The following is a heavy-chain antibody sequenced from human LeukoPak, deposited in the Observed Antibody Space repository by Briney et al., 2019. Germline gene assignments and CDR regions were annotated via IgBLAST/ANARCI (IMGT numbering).Heavy chain of an antibody. CDR1: GDSISSYY. Sequence: SETLSLTCTVSGDSISSYYWSWIRQPPGKGLEWIGYIYSSGSTNYNPSLKNRVTISVDTSKNQFSLKLSSVTAADTAVYYCARHSTDYYDGSGYYLRWFDPWGQGTLVTVSS. J-gene: IGHJ5*02. V-gene: IGHV4-59*08. D-gene: IGHD3-22*01. CDR2: IYSSGST. CDR3: ARHSTDYYDGSGYYLRWFDP.